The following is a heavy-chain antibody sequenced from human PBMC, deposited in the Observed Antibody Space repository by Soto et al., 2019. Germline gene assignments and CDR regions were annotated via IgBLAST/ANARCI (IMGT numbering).Heavy chain of an antibody. D-gene: IGHD1-26*01. V-gene: IGHV3-21*01. J-gene: IGHJ4*02. Sequence: EVQLVESGGGLVKPGGSLRLSCAASGFTFSSYSMNWVRQAPGKGLEWVSSISSSSSYIYYADSVKGRFTISRDNAKNSLYLQMNSLRAEDTAVYYCATDQVVGATNDGADYWGQGTLVTVSS. CDR3: ATDQVVGATNDGADY. CDR2: ISSSSSYI. CDR1: GFTFSSYS.